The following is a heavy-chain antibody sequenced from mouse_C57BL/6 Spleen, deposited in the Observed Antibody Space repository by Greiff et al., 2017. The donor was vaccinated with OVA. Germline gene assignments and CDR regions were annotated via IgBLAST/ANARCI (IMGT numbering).Heavy chain of an antibody. D-gene: IGHD1-2*01. V-gene: IGHV1-39*01. CDR2: INPNYGTT. Sequence: ESGYSFTDYNMNWVKQSNGKSLEWIGGINPNYGTTSYNQKFKGKATLTVDQSSSTAYMQLNSLTSEDSAVYYCASPSANRGYYFDYWGQGTTLTVSS. CDR3: ASPSANRGYYFDY. CDR1: GYSFTDYN. J-gene: IGHJ2*01.